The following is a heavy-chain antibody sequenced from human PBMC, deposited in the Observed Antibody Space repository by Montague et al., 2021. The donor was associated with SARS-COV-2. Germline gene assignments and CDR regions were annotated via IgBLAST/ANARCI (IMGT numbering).Heavy chain of an antibody. CDR3: ARGLPGLRARALFDY. D-gene: IGHD5-12*01. Sequence: SLRLSCAASGFIFSSYEMNWVRQAPGKGLEWVSYIRSSGSTIYYADSVXGRFTISRDNAKNSLYLQMNSLRAEDTAVYYCARGLPGLRARALFDYWGQGSLVTVSS. CDR2: IRSSGSTI. CDR1: GFIFSSYE. V-gene: IGHV3-48*03. J-gene: IGHJ4*02.